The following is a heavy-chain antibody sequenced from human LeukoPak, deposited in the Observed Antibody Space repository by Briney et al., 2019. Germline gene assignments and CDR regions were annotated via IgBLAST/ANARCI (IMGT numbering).Heavy chain of an antibody. CDR3: AKVERHGYNSFDY. CDR1: GFTFSSYG. J-gene: IGHJ4*02. V-gene: IGHV3-30*18. Sequence: GGSLRLSCAASGFTFSSYGMHWVRQAPGKGLEWVAVISYDGSNKYYADSVKGRFTISGDNSKNTLYLQMNSLRAEDTAVYYCAKVERHGYNSFDYWGQGTLVTVSS. D-gene: IGHD5-24*01. CDR2: ISYDGSNK.